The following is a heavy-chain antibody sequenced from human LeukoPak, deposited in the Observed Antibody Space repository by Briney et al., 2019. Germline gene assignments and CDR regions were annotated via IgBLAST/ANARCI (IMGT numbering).Heavy chain of an antibody. D-gene: IGHD5-18*01. CDR3: ARGDNYGLDY. CDR2: VYHSGST. V-gene: IGHV4-4*02. Sequence: KPSETLSLTCAVSGGSITSDNWYNWVRQPPGKGLEWIGEVYHSGSTNYNPPLKSRVTISVDKSKNQFSLNVSSVTAADTAVYYCARGDNYGLDYWGQGTLVTVSS. J-gene: IGHJ4*02. CDR1: GGSITSDNW.